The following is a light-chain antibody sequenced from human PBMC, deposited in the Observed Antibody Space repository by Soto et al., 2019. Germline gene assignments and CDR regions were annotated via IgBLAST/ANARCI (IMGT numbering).Light chain of an antibody. V-gene: IGKV1D-16*01. CDR3: QQYNSYSRT. Sequence: DIQMTQSPSSVSASVGDRVTITCRASQNINGWLAWYQQKPGKAPQLLISGTSTLQTGVPSRFSGSSSGSDFTLTISSLQPEDFATYYCQQYNSYSRTFGQGTKVDIK. CDR2: GTS. J-gene: IGKJ1*01. CDR1: QNINGW.